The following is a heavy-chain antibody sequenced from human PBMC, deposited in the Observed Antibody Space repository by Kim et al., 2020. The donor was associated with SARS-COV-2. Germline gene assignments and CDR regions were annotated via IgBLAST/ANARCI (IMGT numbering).Heavy chain of an antibody. J-gene: IGHJ3*02. V-gene: IGHV4-39*06. Sequence: SETLSLTCTVSGGSISSSSYYWGWIRQPPGKGLEWIGSIYYSGSTYYNPSLKSRVTISVDTSKNQFPLKLSSVTAADTAVYYCARAVIVVVISTGHAFDIWGQGTMVTVSS. CDR3: ARAVIVVVISTGHAFDI. D-gene: IGHD3-22*01. CDR2: IYYSGST. CDR1: GGSISSSSYY.